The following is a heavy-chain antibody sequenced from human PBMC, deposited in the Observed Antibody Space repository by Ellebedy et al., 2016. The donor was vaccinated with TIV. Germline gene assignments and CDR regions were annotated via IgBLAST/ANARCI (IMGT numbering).Heavy chain of an antibody. J-gene: IGHJ6*03. CDR1: GFTFSSYG. V-gene: IGHV3-30*03. CDR3: ARDPSYSSSSAHYYYYMDV. CDR2: ISYDGSNK. Sequence: GESLKISCAASGFTFSSYGMHWVRQAPGKGLEWVAVISYDGSNKYYADSVKGRFTISRDNSKNTLYLQMNSLRAEDTAVYYCARDPSYSSSSAHYYYYMDVWGKGTTVTVSS. D-gene: IGHD6-6*01.